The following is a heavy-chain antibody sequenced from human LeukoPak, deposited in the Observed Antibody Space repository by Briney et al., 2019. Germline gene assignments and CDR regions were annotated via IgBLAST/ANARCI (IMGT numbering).Heavy chain of an antibody. J-gene: IGHJ6*03. Sequence: GASVKVSCKASGYTFTSYGISWVRQATGQGLEWMGWMNPNSGNTGYAQKFQGRVTMTRDTSISTAYMELSRLRSDDTAVYYCASSPPGPVDYMDVWGKGTTVTVSS. V-gene: IGHV1-8*02. CDR2: MNPNSGNT. CDR1: GYTFTSYG. CDR3: ASSPPGPVDYMDV.